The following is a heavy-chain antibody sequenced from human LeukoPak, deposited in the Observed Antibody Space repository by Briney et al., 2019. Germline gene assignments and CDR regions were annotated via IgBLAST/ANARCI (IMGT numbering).Heavy chain of an antibody. CDR2: IKQDGSEK. CDR3: ARVKDELNYYGMGV. J-gene: IGHJ6*02. D-gene: IGHD3-10*01. CDR1: GFTFSSYW. Sequence: PGGSLRLSCAASGFTFSSYWMSWVRQAPGKGLEWVANIKQDGSEKYYVDSVKGRFTISRDNAKNSLYLQMNSLRAEDTAVYYCARVKDELNYYGMGVWGQGTTVTVSS. V-gene: IGHV3-7*01.